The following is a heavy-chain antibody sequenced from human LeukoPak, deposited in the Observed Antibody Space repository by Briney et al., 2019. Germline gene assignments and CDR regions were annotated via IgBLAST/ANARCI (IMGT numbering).Heavy chain of an antibody. J-gene: IGHJ6*03. Sequence: PGGSLRLSCAASGFTFDDYAMHWVRQPPGKGLEWVSGISWNSGTIDYADSVKGRFIISRDNAKNSLYLQMNSLRAEDTAVYYCARDTTFITMIVVGSSGYMDVWGKGTTVTVSS. CDR2: ISWNSGTI. V-gene: IGHV3-9*01. CDR3: ARDTTFITMIVVGSSGYMDV. CDR1: GFTFDDYA. D-gene: IGHD3-22*01.